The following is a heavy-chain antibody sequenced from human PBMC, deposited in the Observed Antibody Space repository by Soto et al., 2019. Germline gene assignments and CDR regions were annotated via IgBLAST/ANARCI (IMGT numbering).Heavy chain of an antibody. Sequence: PSETLSLTCTVSGGSISSYYWSWIRQPPGKGLEWIGYIYYSGSTNYNPSLKSRVTISVDTSKNQFSLKLSSVTAADTAVYYCARHDQDSSSWYVLFDYWGQGTLVTVSS. CDR2: IYYSGST. CDR3: ARHDQDSSSWYVLFDY. V-gene: IGHV4-59*08. D-gene: IGHD6-13*01. J-gene: IGHJ4*02. CDR1: GGSISSYY.